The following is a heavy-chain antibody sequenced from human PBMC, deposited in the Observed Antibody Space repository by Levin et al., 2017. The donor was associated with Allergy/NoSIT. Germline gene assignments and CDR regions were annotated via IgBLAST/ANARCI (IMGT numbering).Heavy chain of an antibody. CDR1: GFTFSSYS. CDR2: ISSSSSTI. Sequence: GGSLRLSCAASGFTFSSYSMNWVRQAPGKGLEWVSYISSSSSTIYYADSVKGRFTISRDNAKNSLYLQMNSLRAEDTAVYYCARAVYYDILTGYWDWGQGTLVTVSS. J-gene: IGHJ4*02. V-gene: IGHV3-48*01. D-gene: IGHD3-9*01. CDR3: ARAVYYDILTGYWD.